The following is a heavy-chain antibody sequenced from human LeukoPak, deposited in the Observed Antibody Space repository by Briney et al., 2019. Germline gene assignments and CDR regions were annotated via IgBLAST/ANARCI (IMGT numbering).Heavy chain of an antibody. CDR1: GYTFTSYG. V-gene: IGHV1-2*02. CDR3: ARISNSIFDY. D-gene: IGHD4-11*01. Sequence: ASVKVSCKASGYTFTSYGISWVRQAPGQGLEWMGWINPNSGGTNYAQKFQGRVTMTRDTSISTAYMELSRLRSDDTAVYYCARISNSIFDYWGQGTLVTVSS. CDR2: INPNSGGT. J-gene: IGHJ4*02.